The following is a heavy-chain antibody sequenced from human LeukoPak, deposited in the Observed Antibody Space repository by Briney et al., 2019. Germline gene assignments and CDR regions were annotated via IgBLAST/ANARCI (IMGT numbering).Heavy chain of an antibody. Sequence: GGTLRLSCAASGFTFSTYGMSWVRQAPGKGLEWVSAISGSGGSTYYADSVKGRFTISRDNSMNTLYLQMNSLRAEDTAVYYCAELGITMIGGVWGKGTTVTISS. CDR1: GFTFSTYG. CDR2: ISGSGGST. V-gene: IGHV3-23*01. CDR3: AELGITMIGGV. D-gene: IGHD3-10*02. J-gene: IGHJ6*04.